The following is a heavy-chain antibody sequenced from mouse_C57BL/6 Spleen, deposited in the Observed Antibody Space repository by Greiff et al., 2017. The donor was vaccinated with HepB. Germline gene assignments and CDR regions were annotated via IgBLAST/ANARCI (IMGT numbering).Heavy chain of an antibody. CDR2: IYPGSGNT. CDR3: ASLYGNLFAY. CDR1: GYSFTSYY. V-gene: IGHV1-66*01. Sequence: QVQLQQSGPELVKPGASVKISCKASGYSFTSYYIHWVKQRPGQGLEWIGWIYPGSGNTKYNEKFKGKATLTADTSSSTAYMQLSSLTSEDSAVYYCASLYGNLFAYWGQGTLVTVSA. D-gene: IGHD2-10*02. J-gene: IGHJ3*01.